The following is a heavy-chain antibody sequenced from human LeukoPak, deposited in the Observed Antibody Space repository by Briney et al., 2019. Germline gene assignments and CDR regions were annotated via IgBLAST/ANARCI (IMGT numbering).Heavy chain of an antibody. CDR1: GFTFSTYA. Sequence: PGGSLRLSCTASGFTFSTYAVNWVRQAPGKGLEWVSAISGSGGSTYYADSVKGRFTISRDNSKNTLYLQMNSLRAEDTAVYYCAIFLRSFDYWGQGTLVTVSS. D-gene: IGHD4-17*01. CDR3: AIFLRSFDY. V-gene: IGHV3-23*01. J-gene: IGHJ4*02. CDR2: ISGSGGST.